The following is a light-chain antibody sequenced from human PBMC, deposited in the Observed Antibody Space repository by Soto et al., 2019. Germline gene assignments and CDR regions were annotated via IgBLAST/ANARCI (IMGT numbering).Light chain of an antibody. Sequence: EGVLTQSPGPLSLSPGEIATLSCRASENVSNNYLAWYQHKPGQAHRLLIFGSSVRAAGIPYRFSCSGSGTDFTLSISRLEPEDFAVYSSHQYGSSSPYTFGKSTKLELK. V-gene: IGKV3-20*01. CDR2: GSS. CDR1: ENVSNNY. CDR3: HQYGSSSPYT. J-gene: IGKJ2*01.